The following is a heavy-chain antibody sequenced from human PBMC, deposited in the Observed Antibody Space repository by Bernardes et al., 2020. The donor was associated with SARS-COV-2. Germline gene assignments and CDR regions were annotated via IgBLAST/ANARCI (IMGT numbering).Heavy chain of an antibody. CDR1: GYTFTSYD. D-gene: IGHD3-3*01. CDR2: MNPNSGNT. J-gene: IGHJ5*02. Sequence: ASVKVSCKASGYTFTSYDINWVRQATGQGLEWMGWMNPNSGNTGYAQKFQGRVTMTRNTSISTAYMELSSLTSEDTAVYYCARGQFPPRRTYDFWSGYYYTPGSWFDPWGQGTLVTVSS. CDR3: ARGQFPPRRTYDFWSGYYYTPGSWFDP. V-gene: IGHV1-8*01.